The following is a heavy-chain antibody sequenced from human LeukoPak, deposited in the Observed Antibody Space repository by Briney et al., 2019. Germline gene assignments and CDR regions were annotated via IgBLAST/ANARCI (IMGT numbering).Heavy chain of an antibody. V-gene: IGHV1-69*13. CDR2: IIPIFGTA. CDR3: ARDSQVAAAGFVSKYNWFDP. CDR1: GGTFSSYA. D-gene: IGHD6-13*01. J-gene: IGHJ5*02. Sequence: GASVKVSCKASGGTFSSYAISWVRQAPGQGLEWMGGIIPIFGTANYAQKFQGRVTITAGESTSTAYMELSSLRSEDTAVYYCARDSQVAAAGFVSKYNWFDPWGQGTLVTVSS.